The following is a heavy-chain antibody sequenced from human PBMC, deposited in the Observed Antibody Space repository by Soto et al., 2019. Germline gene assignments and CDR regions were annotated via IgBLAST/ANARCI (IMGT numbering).Heavy chain of an antibody. CDR2: IYYSGST. CDR1: GGSISSSSYY. J-gene: IGHJ5*02. V-gene: IGHV4-39*01. D-gene: IGHD2-15*01. CDR3: ARPYCSGGSCYRNVNWFDP. Sequence: RSLTCTVSGGSISSSSYYWGWIRQPPGKGLEWIGSIYYSGSTYYNPSLKSRVTISVDTSKNQFSLKLSSVTAADTAVYYCARPYCSGGSCYRNVNWFDPWGQGTLVTVSS.